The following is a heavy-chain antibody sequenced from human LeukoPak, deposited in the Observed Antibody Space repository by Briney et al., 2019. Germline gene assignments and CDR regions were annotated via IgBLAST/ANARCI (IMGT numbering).Heavy chain of an antibody. J-gene: IGHJ4*02. D-gene: IGHD6-19*01. CDR1: GFTFSSYA. Sequence: GGSLRLSCAASGFTFSSYAMSWVRQAPGKGLEWVSAISGSGSIGYADSVKGRFTISRDNAKNSLYLQMNSLRAEDTALYYCAKGLSGQWLVPAYIDYWGQGTLVTVSS. V-gene: IGHV3-9*01. CDR2: ISGSGSI. CDR3: AKGLSGQWLVPAYIDY.